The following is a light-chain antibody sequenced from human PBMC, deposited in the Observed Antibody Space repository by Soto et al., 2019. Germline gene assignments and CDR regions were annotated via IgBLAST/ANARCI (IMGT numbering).Light chain of an antibody. Sequence: DIQMTQSPSSLSASVGDRVTITCRASQSISKYVNWYQQKPGKAPNLLIYTASTLQSGVPSRISGSGAGTDFTLTNSSLQPYDFETYYCLHGYTIPFSLGPGTKRDIK. J-gene: IGKJ1*01. CDR1: QSISKY. V-gene: IGKV1-39*01. CDR3: LHGYTIPFS. CDR2: TAS.